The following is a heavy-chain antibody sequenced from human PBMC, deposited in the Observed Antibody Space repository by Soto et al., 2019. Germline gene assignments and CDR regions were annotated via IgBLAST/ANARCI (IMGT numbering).Heavy chain of an antibody. V-gene: IGHV1-69*13. Sequence: SVKVSCKASGGTFSSYAISWVRQAPGQGLEWMGGIIPIFGTANYAQKFQGRVTITADESTSTAYMELSSLRSEDTAVYYCARGGGDTIFGVVIIDPSYYYYGMDVWGQGTTVTVSS. J-gene: IGHJ6*02. CDR2: IIPIFGTA. CDR1: GGTFSSYA. CDR3: ARGGGDTIFGVVIIDPSYYYYGMDV. D-gene: IGHD3-3*01.